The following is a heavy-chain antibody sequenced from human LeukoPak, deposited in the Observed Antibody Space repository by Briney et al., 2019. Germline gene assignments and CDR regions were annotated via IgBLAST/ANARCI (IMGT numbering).Heavy chain of an antibody. CDR2: ISSGSSYI. D-gene: IGHD3-10*01. V-gene: IGHV3-21*04. Sequence: GGSLRLSCAASGFTFSSYSMNWVRQAPGKGLEWVPSISSGSSYIYYADSVKGRFTISRDNAKNSLYLQMNSLRAEDTALYYCARDRLLWFGELGYWGQGTLVTVSS. J-gene: IGHJ4*02. CDR1: GFTFSSYS. CDR3: ARDRLLWFGELGY.